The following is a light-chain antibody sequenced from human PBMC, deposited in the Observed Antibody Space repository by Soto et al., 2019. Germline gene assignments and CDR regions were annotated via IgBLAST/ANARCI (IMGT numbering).Light chain of an antibody. CDR2: EVS. Sequence: QSALTQPASVSGSPGQSISISCTGTRGDIGTYNYVSWYQYHPGKAPKLLIFEVSSRPSGVSNRFPGSKSGNTASLTISGLQAEDEADYYCASYSSSDPLYVFGSGTKVTVL. V-gene: IGLV2-14*01. J-gene: IGLJ1*01. CDR3: ASYSSSDPLYV. CDR1: RGDIGTYNY.